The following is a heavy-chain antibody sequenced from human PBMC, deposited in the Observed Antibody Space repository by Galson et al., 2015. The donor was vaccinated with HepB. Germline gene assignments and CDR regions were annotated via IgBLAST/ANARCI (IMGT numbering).Heavy chain of an antibody. D-gene: IGHD4-17*01. CDR1: GFTFSSYA. CDR3: ARDHWSPYVDYDTYWYFDL. Sequence: SLRLSCAASGFTFSSYAMSWVRQAPGKGLEWISYMSSSTGTIYYAASVEGRFTISTDNAKNSVYLQMNRLRDEDTAVYFCARDHWSPYVDYDTYWYFDLWGRGTLVTVSS. V-gene: IGHV3-48*02. CDR2: MSSSTGTI. J-gene: IGHJ2*01.